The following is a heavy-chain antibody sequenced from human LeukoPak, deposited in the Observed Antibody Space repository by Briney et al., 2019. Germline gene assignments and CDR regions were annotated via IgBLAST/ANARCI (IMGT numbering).Heavy chain of an antibody. CDR1: GFTFSSYS. CDR3: AKSGLSSGWYPYDN. CDR2: ISHDGNNK. D-gene: IGHD6-19*01. Sequence: AGGSLRLSCAASGFTFSSYSMNWVRQAPGKGLEWLAVISHDGNNKYYADSVRGRFTLSRDNSKNTLYLQMNSLRAEDTAVYYCAKSGLSSGWYPYDNWGQGALVTVSS. J-gene: IGHJ4*02. V-gene: IGHV3-30*18.